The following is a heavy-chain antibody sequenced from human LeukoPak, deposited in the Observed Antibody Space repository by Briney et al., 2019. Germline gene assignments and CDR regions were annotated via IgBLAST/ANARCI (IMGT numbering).Heavy chain of an antibody. CDR1: GFTFSSYS. V-gene: IGHV3-21*01. D-gene: IGHD2-2*02. CDR3: ARDLGCSSTSCYSPHYYYGMDV. CDR2: ISSSSYI. J-gene: IGHJ6*02. Sequence: GGSLRLSCAASGFTFSSYSMNWVRQAPGKGLEWVSSISSSSYIYYADSVKGRFTISRDNAKNSLYLQMNSLRAEDTAVYYCARDLGCSSTSCYSPHYYYGMDVWGQGTTVTVSS.